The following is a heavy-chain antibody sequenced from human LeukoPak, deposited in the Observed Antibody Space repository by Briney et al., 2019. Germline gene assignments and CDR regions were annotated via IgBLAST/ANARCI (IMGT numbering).Heavy chain of an antibody. V-gene: IGHV3-23*01. CDR3: AKDGLGIWSRGYFDY. D-gene: IGHD7-27*01. CDR1: GFTFSSYA. CDR2: ISGSGGST. Sequence: GGSLRLSCAASGFTFSSYAMSWVRQAPGKGLEWVSAISGSGGSTYYADSVKGRFTTSRDNSKNTLYLQMNSLRAEDTAVYYCAKDGLGIWSRGYFDYWGQGTLVTVSS. J-gene: IGHJ4*02.